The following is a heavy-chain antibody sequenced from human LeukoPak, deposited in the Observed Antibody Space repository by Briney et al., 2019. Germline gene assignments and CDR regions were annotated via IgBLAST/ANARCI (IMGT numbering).Heavy chain of an antibody. D-gene: IGHD3-10*01. CDR1: GFTFSAAW. J-gene: IGHJ4*02. V-gene: IGHV3-15*01. Sequence: GGSLRLSCAASGFTFSAAWMSWVRQAPGKGLEWVGRIKGKSDGGTTDFAAPVKDRFTISRDDSKNTLYLQINSLKTEDTAVYYCTSDRGDDYYYGSATFDYWGPGTLVTVSS. CDR2: IKGKSDGGTT. CDR3: TSDRGDDYYYGSATFDY.